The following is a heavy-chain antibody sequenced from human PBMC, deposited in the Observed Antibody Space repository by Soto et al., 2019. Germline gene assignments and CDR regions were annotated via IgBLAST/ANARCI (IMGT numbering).Heavy chain of an antibody. D-gene: IGHD3-22*01. CDR2: ISGSGGST. Sequence: PGGSLRLSCAASGFTFSSYAMSWVRQAPGKGLEWVSAISGSGGSTYYADSVKGRFTISRDNSKNTLYLQMNSLRAEDTAVYYCAKGPPTYYYDSSGSPIFDYWGQGTLVTVSS. J-gene: IGHJ4*02. CDR1: GFTFSSYA. CDR3: AKGPPTYYYDSSGSPIFDY. V-gene: IGHV3-23*01.